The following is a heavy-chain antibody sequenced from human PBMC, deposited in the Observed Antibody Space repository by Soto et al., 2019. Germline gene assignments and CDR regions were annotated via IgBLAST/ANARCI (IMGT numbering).Heavy chain of an antibody. Sequence: EVQLLESGGGLAQPGGSLRLSCAASGFTFSSSDMSWVRQAPGKGLEWVSSITRNGEPTEYADSVKGRFTISRDNSKNTNHLQMNNLRAGNPAVFFCAKGGGGDHGYWGQGTLVAVSS. CDR3: AKGGGGDHGY. CDR1: GFTFSSSD. J-gene: IGHJ4*02. V-gene: IGHV3-23*01. CDR2: ITRNGEPT. D-gene: IGHD2-21*02.